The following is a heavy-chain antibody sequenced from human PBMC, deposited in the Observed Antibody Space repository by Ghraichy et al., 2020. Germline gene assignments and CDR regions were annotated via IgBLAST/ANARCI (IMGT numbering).Heavy chain of an antibody. Sequence: WWMGGVRQAPGKGLEWVANIKEVGTEKYYVDSVEGRFSISRDNAKNSLYLQMNSLRAEDTAVYYCARGNSGWYNYYYYMDVWGKGTTVTVSS. J-gene: IGHJ6*03. V-gene: IGHV3-7*01. CDR2: IKEVGTEK. D-gene: IGHD6-19*01. CDR1: WW. CDR3: ARGNSGWYNYYYYMDV.